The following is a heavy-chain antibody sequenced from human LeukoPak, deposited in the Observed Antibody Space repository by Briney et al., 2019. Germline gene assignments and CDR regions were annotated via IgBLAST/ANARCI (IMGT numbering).Heavy chain of an antibody. D-gene: IGHD2-8*01. CDR2: IKQDGSEK. V-gene: IGHV3-7*01. Sequence: GGSLRLSCAVSGCTFSSYWMTWVRQAPEKGLEWVANIKQDGSEKYYVDSVKGRFTISRDNAKISLFLQMNNLRAEDTAVYYCAAHVNDAGNFGYWGQGTLVAVSS. CDR1: GCTFSSYW. CDR3: AAHVNDAGNFGY. J-gene: IGHJ4*02.